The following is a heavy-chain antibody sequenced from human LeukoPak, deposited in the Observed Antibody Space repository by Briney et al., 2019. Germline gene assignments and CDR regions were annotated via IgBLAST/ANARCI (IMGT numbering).Heavy chain of an antibody. J-gene: IGHJ3*02. Sequence: GESLQISCQGSGYSFTTYWIGWARPMPGKGLEWMGIIYPGDSDTTYSPSFQGQVTISADKSISTAYLQWSSLKASDSAMYYCGRIPAAGSLKGSFDIWGQGTMVTVSS. CDR1: GYSFTTYW. CDR3: GRIPAAGSLKGSFDI. D-gene: IGHD6-13*01. CDR2: IYPGDSDT. V-gene: IGHV5-51*01.